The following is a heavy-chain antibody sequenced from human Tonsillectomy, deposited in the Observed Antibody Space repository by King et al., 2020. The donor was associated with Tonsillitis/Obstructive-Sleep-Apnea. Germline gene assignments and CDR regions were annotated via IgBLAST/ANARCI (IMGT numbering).Heavy chain of an antibody. CDR3: ARDSLGWYFDL. J-gene: IGHJ2*01. CDR1: GFTFSTYE. Sequence: VQLVESGGGLVQPGGSLRLSCAASGFTFSTYETNWVRQAPGKGLEWVSYISSSGSTIYYADSVKGRFTISRDNAKNSLYLQMNSLRAEDTAVYYCARDSLGWYFDLWGRGTLVSVSS. CDR2: ISSSGSTI. V-gene: IGHV3-48*03. D-gene: IGHD5-12*01.